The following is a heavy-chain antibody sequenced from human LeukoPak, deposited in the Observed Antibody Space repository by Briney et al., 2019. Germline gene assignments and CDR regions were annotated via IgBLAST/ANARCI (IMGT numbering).Heavy chain of an antibody. CDR2: IKSKTDGGTT. V-gene: IGHV3-15*01. CDR3: TTDMYSSGSYFDY. Sequence: GGSLRLSCAASGFTFSNAWMSWVRQAPGKGLEWVGRIKSKTDGGTTDYAAPVKGRFTISRDDSKNTLYLQMNSLKTEDTAVYYCTTDMYSSGSYFDYWGQGTLVTVSS. D-gene: IGHD3-22*01. J-gene: IGHJ4*02. CDR1: GFTFSNAW.